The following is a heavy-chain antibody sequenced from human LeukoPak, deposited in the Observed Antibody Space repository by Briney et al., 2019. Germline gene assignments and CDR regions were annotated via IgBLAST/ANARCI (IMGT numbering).Heavy chain of an antibody. V-gene: IGHV1-8*03. J-gene: IGHJ3*02. CDR2: INPNSGNT. CDR1: GYTFTTLD. CDR3: ARGEGGVYTSHQVLLGI. Sequence: ASVKVSCKASGYTFTTLDINWVRQATGQGLEWMGWINPNSGNTGNAQKFQGRVTITRDTSISTAYMELSSLRSDDTAVYYCARGEGGVYTSHQVLLGIWGQGTMVTVSS. D-gene: IGHD6-13*01.